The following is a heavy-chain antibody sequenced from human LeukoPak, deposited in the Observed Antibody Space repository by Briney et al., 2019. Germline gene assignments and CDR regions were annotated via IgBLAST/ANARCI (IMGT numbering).Heavy chain of an antibody. D-gene: IGHD2-8*01. V-gene: IGHV4-34*01. Sequence: PSETLSLTCAVYGGSFSGYYWSWIRQPPGKGLEWIGEINHSGSTNYNPPLKSRVTISVDTSKNQFSLKLNSVTAADTAVYYCAKKGVYAEFDYWGQGTLVTVSS. CDR3: AKKGVYAEFDY. CDR1: GGSFSGYY. J-gene: IGHJ4*02. CDR2: INHSGST.